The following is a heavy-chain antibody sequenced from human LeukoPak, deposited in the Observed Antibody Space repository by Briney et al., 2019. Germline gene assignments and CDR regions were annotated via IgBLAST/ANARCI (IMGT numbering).Heavy chain of an antibody. CDR1: GFTFNNYA. CDR2: ISGGGETT. Sequence: PGGSLRLSCAASGFTFNNYAMNWVRQAPGKGLEWVSAISGGGETTYYADSGKGRFTISRDNSQNTLYLQMNSLRAEDTAVYYCARDYADYVGYFFFDYWGQGTQVTVSS. CDR3: ARDYADYVGYFFFDY. D-gene: IGHD4-17*01. V-gene: IGHV3-23*01. J-gene: IGHJ4*02.